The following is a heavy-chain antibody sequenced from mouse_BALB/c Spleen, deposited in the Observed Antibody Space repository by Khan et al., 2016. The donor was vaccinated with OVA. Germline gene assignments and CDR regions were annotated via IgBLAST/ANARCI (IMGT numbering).Heavy chain of an antibody. V-gene: IGHV2-2*02. CDR2: IWSGGIT. J-gene: IGHJ2*01. D-gene: IGHD1-3*01. CDR1: GFSLTNYG. CDR3: AKNRSGYFDY. Sequence: QVQLKQSGPGLVQPSQSLSITCTVSGFSLTNYGVHWVRQSPGKGLEWLGVIWSGGITDYNETFISRLSIIKDISKSQVSVKTNSLQTNDTAIEDCAKNRSGYFDYWGQGTTLTVSS.